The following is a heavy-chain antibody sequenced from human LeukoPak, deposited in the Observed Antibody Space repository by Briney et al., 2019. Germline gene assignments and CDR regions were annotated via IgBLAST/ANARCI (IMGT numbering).Heavy chain of an antibody. V-gene: IGHV3-23*01. CDR1: GFTFSSYS. J-gene: IGHJ4*02. CDR2: ISGSGGST. Sequence: GGSLRLSCAASGFTFSSYSMTWVRQAPGKGLEWVSAISGSGGSTYYADSVKGRFTISRDNSKNTLYLQMNSLRAEDTAVYYCAKDLRDLPSSFDYWGQGTLVTVSS. D-gene: IGHD2-2*01. CDR3: AKDLRDLPSSFDY.